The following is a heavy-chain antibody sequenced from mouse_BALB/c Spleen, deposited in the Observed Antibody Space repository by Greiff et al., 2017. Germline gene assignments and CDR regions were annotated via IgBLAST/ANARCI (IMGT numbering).Heavy chain of an antibody. CDR3: ARSFYGNWFAY. CDR1: GYTFTSYW. D-gene: IGHD2-1*01. CDR2: INPSTGYT. Sequence: VMLVESGAELAKPGASVKMSCKASGYTFTSYWMHWVKQRPGQGLEWIGYINPSTGYTEYNQKFKDKATLTADKSSSTAYMQLSSLTSEDSAVYYCARSFYGNWFAYWGQGTLVTVSA. J-gene: IGHJ3*01. V-gene: IGHV1-7*01.